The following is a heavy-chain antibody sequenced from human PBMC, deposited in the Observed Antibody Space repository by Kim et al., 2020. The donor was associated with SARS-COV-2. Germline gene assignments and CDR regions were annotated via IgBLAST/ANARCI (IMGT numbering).Heavy chain of an antibody. Sequence: GGSLRLSCAASGFTFSSYWMSWVRQAPGKGLEWVANIKQDGSEKYYVDSVKGRFTISRDNAKNSLYLQMNSLRAEDTAVYYCARGPYGSGGPAYYYYGMDVWGQGTTVTVSS. J-gene: IGHJ6*02. CDR1: GFTFSSYW. CDR3: ARGPYGSGGPAYYYYGMDV. V-gene: IGHV3-7*01. D-gene: IGHD3-10*01. CDR2: IKQDGSEK.